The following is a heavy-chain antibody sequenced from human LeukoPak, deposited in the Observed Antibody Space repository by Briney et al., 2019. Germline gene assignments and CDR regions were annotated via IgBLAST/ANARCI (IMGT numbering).Heavy chain of an antibody. D-gene: IGHD2-21*02. CDR1: GFTFSSYA. Sequence: PGGSLRLSCAASGFTFSSYAMSWVRRAPGKGLEWVSVVSASGGSTYYADSVKGRFTISRDNSKNTLYLQMNSLRAEDTAAYYCAKAVDDYFFDYWGQGTLVTVSS. CDR3: AKAVDDYFFDY. CDR2: VSASGGST. V-gene: IGHV3-23*01. J-gene: IGHJ4*02.